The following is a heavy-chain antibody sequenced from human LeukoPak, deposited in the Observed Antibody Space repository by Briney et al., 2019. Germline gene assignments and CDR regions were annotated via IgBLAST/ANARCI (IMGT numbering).Heavy chain of an antibody. D-gene: IGHD1-14*01. J-gene: IGHJ4*02. Sequence: SLRLSCAASVFSFSVHATHWVRETPGEVLEWVSGISRNSGIIGYADSVKGRFTISRANAENSLYLQLNSRIAEDTALYYCAKAPEPAAAFCYFDYWGQGTLGTVSS. CDR2: ISRNSGII. CDR3: AKAPEPAAAFCYFDY. V-gene: IGHV3-9*01. CDR1: VFSFSVHA.